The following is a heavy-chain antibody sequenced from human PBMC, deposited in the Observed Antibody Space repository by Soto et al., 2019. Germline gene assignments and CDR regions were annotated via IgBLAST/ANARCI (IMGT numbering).Heavy chain of an antibody. Sequence: QVQLVQSGAEVKKPGSSVKVSCKASGGSFSTYGINWVRLAPGQGLEWMGGIIPKFGTTNYAQKFRGRVMITADESTNTDYMELNYLRSEDTAVYFCARELDPYYGGNSLALDYWGQGTLVTVSS. J-gene: IGHJ4*02. CDR3: ARELDPYYGGNSLALDY. CDR1: GGSFSTYG. V-gene: IGHV1-69*13. CDR2: IIPKFGTT. D-gene: IGHD4-17*01.